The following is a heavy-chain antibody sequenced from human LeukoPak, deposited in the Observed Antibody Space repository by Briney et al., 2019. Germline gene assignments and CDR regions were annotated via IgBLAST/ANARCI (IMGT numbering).Heavy chain of an antibody. CDR2: MNPNSGNT. CDR1: GYTFTSYD. J-gene: IGHJ4*02. D-gene: IGHD3-16*01. V-gene: IGHV1-8*01. CDR3: ARVRYRLAETYIDY. Sequence: ASVKDSCKASGYTFTSYDINWVRQATGQGLEWMGWMNPNSGNTGYAQKFQGRVTMTRNTSISTAYMELNSLRSEDTAVYYCARVRYRLAETYIDYWGQGTLVTVSS.